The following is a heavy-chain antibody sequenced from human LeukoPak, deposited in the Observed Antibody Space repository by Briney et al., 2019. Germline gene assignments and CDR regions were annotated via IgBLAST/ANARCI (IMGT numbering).Heavy chain of an antibody. V-gene: IGHV3-21*01. Sequence: GGSLRLSCTASGFTFSSYSMNWVRQAPGKGLEWVSSISSSSSYIYYADSVKGRFTISRDNSKNTLYLQMNSLRAEDTAVYYCARPNGGSYHFDYWGQGTLVTVSS. CDR2: ISSSSSYI. J-gene: IGHJ4*02. CDR3: ARPNGGSYHFDY. D-gene: IGHD1-26*01. CDR1: GFTFSSYS.